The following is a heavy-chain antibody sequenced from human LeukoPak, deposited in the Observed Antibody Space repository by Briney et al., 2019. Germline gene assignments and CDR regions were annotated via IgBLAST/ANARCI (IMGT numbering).Heavy chain of an antibody. D-gene: IGHD3-22*01. CDR2: ISGSGGST. V-gene: IGHV3-23*01. J-gene: IGHJ1*01. CDR3: AKDNYYDSSGYYGEYFQH. Sequence: GGSLRLSCAASGFTFSSYAMSWVRQAPGKGLEWVSAISGSGGSTYYADSVKGRFTISRDNSKNTLSLQMNSLRAEDTAVYYCAKDNYYDSSGYYGEYFQHWGQGTLVTVSS. CDR1: GFTFSSYA.